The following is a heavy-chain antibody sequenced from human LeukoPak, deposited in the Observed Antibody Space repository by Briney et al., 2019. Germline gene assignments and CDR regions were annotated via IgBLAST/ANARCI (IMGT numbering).Heavy chain of an antibody. Sequence: GGSLRLSCAASGFTFSSYEMNWVRQAPGKGLEWVSYISTSGTTIYYADSVKGRFTISRDNAKKSLYLQMNSRRAEDTAVYYCARINWLDPWGQGTLVTVSS. V-gene: IGHV3-48*03. CDR1: GFTFSSYE. J-gene: IGHJ5*02. CDR3: ARINWLDP. CDR2: ISTSGTTI.